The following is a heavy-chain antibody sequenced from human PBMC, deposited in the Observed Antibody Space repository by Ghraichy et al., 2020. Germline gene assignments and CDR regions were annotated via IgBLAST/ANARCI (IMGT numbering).Heavy chain of an antibody. V-gene: IGHV4-34*01. CDR1: GGSFSGYY. D-gene: IGHD3-10*01. CDR2: INHSGST. Sequence: SETLSLTCAVYGGSFSGYYWSWIRQPPGKGLEWIGEINHSGSTNYNPSLKSRVTISVDTSKNQFSLKLSSVTAADTAVYYCARGPAFGRRYYHGMDVWGQGTTVTVSS. J-gene: IGHJ6*02. CDR3: ARGPAFGRRYYHGMDV.